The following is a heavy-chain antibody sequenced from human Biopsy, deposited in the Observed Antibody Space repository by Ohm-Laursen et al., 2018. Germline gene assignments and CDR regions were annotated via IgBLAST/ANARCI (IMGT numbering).Heavy chain of an antibody. CDR3: ARGLSSGWYGYFDV. CDR1: GFTFGHYA. Sequence: SLRLSCAASGFTFGHYAMHWVRQAPGKGLEWISLIWYDGTNEDYADSVKGRFTISRGNSKNTLYLQINTLTLEDTAFYYCARGLSSGWYGYFDVWGRGTLVTVPS. V-gene: IGHV3-33*01. D-gene: IGHD6-19*01. J-gene: IGHJ2*01. CDR2: IWYDGTNE.